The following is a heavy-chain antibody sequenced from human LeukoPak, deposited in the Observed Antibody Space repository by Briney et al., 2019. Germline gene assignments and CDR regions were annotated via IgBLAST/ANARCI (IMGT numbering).Heavy chain of an antibody. CDR1: GGSFSGYY. D-gene: IGHD4-17*01. Sequence: PSETLSLTCAVYGGSFSGYYWTWIRQPPGKGLEWIGNTYYRGSTYYNPSLNSRVTISVDTSKNQFSLKLSSVTAADTAVYYCARGIGGYGDSPGYWGQGTLVTVSS. CDR3: ARGIGGYGDSPGY. CDR2: TYYRGST. J-gene: IGHJ4*02. V-gene: IGHV4-34*01.